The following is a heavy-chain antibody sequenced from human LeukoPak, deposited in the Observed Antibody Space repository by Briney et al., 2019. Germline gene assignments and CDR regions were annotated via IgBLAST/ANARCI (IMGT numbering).Heavy chain of an antibody. J-gene: IGHJ6*04. Sequence: SETLSLTCTVSGGSISSYYWSWIRQPPGKGLDWIGYIYYSGSTNYNPSLKSRVTISVDTSKNQFSLKLSSVTAADTAVYYCARNSAAVYYYYGMDVWGKGTTVTVSS. D-gene: IGHD6-13*01. CDR2: IYYSGST. CDR1: GGSISSYY. CDR3: ARNSAAVYYYYGMDV. V-gene: IGHV4-59*01.